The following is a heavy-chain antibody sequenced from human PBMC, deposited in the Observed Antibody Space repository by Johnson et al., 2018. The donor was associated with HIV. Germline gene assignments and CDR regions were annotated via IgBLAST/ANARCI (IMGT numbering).Heavy chain of an antibody. J-gene: IGHJ3*02. CDR3: VRDHGSDYEAFDI. V-gene: IGHV3-7*03. Sequence: VQLVESGGGVVQPGRSLRLSCAASGFTFSSYGMHWVRQAPGKGLEWVADIKQDGSEKYYLDPVKGRFTISRDNARKSRYLQMNNLRAEDTAVYYCVRDHGSDYEAFDIWGQGTMVTVSS. CDR2: IKQDGSEK. CDR1: GFTFSSYG. D-gene: IGHD2-21*01.